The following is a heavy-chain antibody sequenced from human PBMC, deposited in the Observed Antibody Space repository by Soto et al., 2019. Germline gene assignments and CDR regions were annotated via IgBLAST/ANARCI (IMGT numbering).Heavy chain of an antibody. CDR1: GFSLSTGGVG. J-gene: IGHJ4*02. CDR3: AHATVYCSGTSCYAFDY. D-gene: IGHD2-2*01. CDR2: IYWDDDK. V-gene: IGHV2-5*02. Sequence: QITLKESGPTLVKPTQTLTLTCTFSGFSLSTGGVGVGWIRQPPGKALELLALIYWDDDKRYSPSLKSRLTITKDTSKNQVVLTMTNMDPVDTATYYCAHATVYCSGTSCYAFDYWGQGTLVTVYS.